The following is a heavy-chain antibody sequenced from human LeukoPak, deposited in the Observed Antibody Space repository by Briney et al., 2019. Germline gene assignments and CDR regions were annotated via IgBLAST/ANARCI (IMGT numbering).Heavy chain of an antibody. Sequence: ASVKVSCKASGYTFTSYAIHWVRQAPGQRLEWMGWINTVSGNTRYSQNFQGRVTITRDTSASTAYMELSYLKSEDTAIYYCANWAGAPADYFSGPLDYWGQGTLVTVSS. CDR2: INTVSGNT. D-gene: IGHD3-3*01. J-gene: IGHJ4*02. V-gene: IGHV1-3*04. CDR1: GYTFTSYA. CDR3: ANWAGAPADYFSGPLDY.